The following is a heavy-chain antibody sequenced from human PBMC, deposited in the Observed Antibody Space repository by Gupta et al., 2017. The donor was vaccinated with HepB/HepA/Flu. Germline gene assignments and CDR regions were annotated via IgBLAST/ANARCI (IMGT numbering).Heavy chain of an antibody. J-gene: IGHJ6*02. CDR3: AREQGWEDSYYGMDV. Sequence: EVQLVESGGDLVQPGGSLSLSSAASGFPFPTFWVGWVRQGQGKGLEGGAKIKGDGSEKRYVDSGKGRFTISRDSAKNSLYRQMSGLRAEDTAVYYCAREQGWEDSYYGMDVWGQGTTVTVSS. D-gene: IGHD1-26*01. CDR2: IKGDGSEK. V-gene: IGHV3-7*01. CDR1: GFPFPTFW.